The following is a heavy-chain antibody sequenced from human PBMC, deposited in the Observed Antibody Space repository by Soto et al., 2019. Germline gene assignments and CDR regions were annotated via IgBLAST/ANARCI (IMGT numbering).Heavy chain of an antibody. CDR1: GYSFTTFY. V-gene: IGHV1-46*01. J-gene: IGHJ6*02. CDR2: INPSGGST. D-gene: IGHD1-1*01. Sequence: QVQLVQSGAEVKKPGASVKISCKASGYSFTTFYIHWVRQAPGQGLEWMGIINPSGGSTSYGQEFQGGVTMTRDTSTSTVYMELSSLRFEDTALYYCARDWLPTGLVGMDVWGQGTTVTVSS. CDR3: ARDWLPTGLVGMDV.